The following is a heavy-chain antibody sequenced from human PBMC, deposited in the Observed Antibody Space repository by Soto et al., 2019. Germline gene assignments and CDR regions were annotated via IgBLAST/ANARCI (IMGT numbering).Heavy chain of an antibody. CDR1: GFTFSSYA. V-gene: IGHV3-30-3*01. D-gene: IGHD4-17*01. Sequence: QVQLVESGGGVVQPGRSLRLSCAASGFTFSSYAMHWVRQAPGKGLEWVAVISYDGSNKYYADSVKGRFTISRDNSKNXLXLXXNSLRAEDTAVYYCARDVDDYGDYSRWYYYYGMDVWGQGTTVTVSS. CDR3: ARDVDDYGDYSRWYYYYGMDV. CDR2: ISYDGSNK. J-gene: IGHJ6*02.